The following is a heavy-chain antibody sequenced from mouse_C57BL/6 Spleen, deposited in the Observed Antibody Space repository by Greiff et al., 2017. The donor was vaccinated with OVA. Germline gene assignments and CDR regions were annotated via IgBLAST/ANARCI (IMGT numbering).Heavy chain of an antibody. D-gene: IGHD2-2*01. Sequence: VQLQQSGPELVKPGASVKISCKASGYTFTDYYMNWVKQSHGKSLEWIGDINPNNGGTSYNQKFKGKATLTVDKSSSTAYMELRSLTSEDSAVYYCARPDGYGWYFDVWGTGTTVTVSS. CDR2: INPNNGGT. CDR1: GYTFTDYY. CDR3: ARPDGYGWYFDV. J-gene: IGHJ1*03. V-gene: IGHV1-26*01.